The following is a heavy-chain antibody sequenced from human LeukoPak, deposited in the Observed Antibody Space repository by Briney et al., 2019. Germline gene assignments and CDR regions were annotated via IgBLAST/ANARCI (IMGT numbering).Heavy chain of an antibody. Sequence: PSETLSLTCAVYGGSFSRYYWTWIRQPPGKGLEWIGEINHSGSANYNPSLKSRVTISVDTSKNQFSLKLSSMTAADTAVYYCARLRCDSCYPNWFDPWGQGTLVTVSS. D-gene: IGHD2-15*01. J-gene: IGHJ5*02. V-gene: IGHV4-34*01. CDR2: INHSGSA. CDR3: ARLRCDSCYPNWFDP. CDR1: GGSFSRYY.